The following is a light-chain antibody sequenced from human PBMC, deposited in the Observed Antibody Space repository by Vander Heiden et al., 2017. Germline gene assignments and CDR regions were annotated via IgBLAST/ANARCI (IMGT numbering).Light chain of an antibody. CDR3: AAWDDSLSGVV. CDR1: SSNIGSNY. V-gene: IGLV1-47*01. J-gene: IGLJ2*01. Sequence: QSVLTQPPSASETPGQSVTISCSGSSSNIGSNYVYWYQQLPGTTPELLIHRNIYRPSGVPDRFSGTKSGTPASLAISGLRSEDEADYYCAAWDDSLSGVVFGGGTKLTVL. CDR2: RNI.